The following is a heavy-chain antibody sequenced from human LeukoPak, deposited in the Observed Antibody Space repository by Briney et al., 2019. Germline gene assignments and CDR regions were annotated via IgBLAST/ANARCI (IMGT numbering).Heavy chain of an antibody. J-gene: IGHJ4*02. CDR2: IYHSGST. D-gene: IGHD3-22*01. CDR3: ARGGTYYYDSSGYYYFD. Sequence: SETLSLTCTVSGYSISSGYYWGWIRQPPGKGLEWIGIIYHSGSTYYNPSLKSRVTISVDTSKNQFSLKLSSVTAADTAVYYCARGGTYYYDSSGYYYFDWGQGTLVTVSS. V-gene: IGHV4-38-2*02. CDR1: GYSISSGYY.